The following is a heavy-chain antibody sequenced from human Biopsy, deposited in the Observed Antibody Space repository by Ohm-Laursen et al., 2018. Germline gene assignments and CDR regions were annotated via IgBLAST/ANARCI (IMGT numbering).Heavy chain of an antibody. D-gene: IGHD2-15*01. J-gene: IGHJ1*01. V-gene: IGHV1-2*02. CDR2: INPHSGTT. Sequence: GASVKVSCKASGYTFTGQYLHWVRQVPGQGLEWMGWINPHSGTTKFAQDFQGRVTMTRGTSITTAYMELRRLRSDDTAVYYCAKGQDLRGGAEHFQHWGQGALVTVSS. CDR3: AKGQDLRGGAEHFQH. CDR1: GYTFTGQY.